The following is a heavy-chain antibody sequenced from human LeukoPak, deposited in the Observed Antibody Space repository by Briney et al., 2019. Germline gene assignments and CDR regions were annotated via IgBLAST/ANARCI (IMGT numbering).Heavy chain of an antibody. CDR1: GVSVSDSY. V-gene: IGHV4-4*07. J-gene: IGHJ4*02. CDR2: FHLTKRS. CDR3: GRSEIGTSASAIFDS. Sequence: PSETLSLTCAVSGVSVSDSYWSWIRQPVGKGLEYIGRFHLTKRSDYNPSLQSRVSMSVDTSKNHFSLRLTSVTAADTAMYYCGRSEIGTSASAIFDSWGPGILVTVSS. D-gene: IGHD3-10*01.